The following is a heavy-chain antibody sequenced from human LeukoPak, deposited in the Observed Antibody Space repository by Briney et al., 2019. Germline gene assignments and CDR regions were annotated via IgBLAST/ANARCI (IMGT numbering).Heavy chain of an antibody. CDR3: AKAPLYASEFDY. CDR1: GFTFSSYA. V-gene: IGHV3-23*01. CDR2: ISGSGGST. J-gene: IGHJ4*02. D-gene: IGHD2/OR15-2a*01. Sequence: PGGSLRLSCAASGFTFSSYAMSWVRQAPGKGLEWVSAISGSGGSTLYADSVKGRFTISRNNSKNTLYLQMNSLRAEDTAIYYCAKAPLYASEFDYWGQGTLVTVSS.